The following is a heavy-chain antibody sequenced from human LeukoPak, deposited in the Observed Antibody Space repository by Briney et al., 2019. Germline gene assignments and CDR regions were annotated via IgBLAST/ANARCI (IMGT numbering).Heavy chain of an antibody. J-gene: IGHJ4*02. D-gene: IGHD3-10*01. CDR3: TKVLTSMVLRDNFDY. CDR2: ISFDGINK. CDR1: GFIFSSYA. V-gene: IGHV3-30-3*01. Sequence: GGSLRLSCAASGFIFSSYAMHWVRQAPGKGLEWVAVISFDGINKYYADSVKGRFTISRDNSKNTLYLQMNSLRPEDTAMYYCTKVLTSMVLRDNFDYWGQGTLVTVSS.